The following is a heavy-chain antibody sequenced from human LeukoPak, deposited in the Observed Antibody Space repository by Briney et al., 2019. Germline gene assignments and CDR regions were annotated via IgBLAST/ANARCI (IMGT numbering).Heavy chain of an antibody. J-gene: IGHJ4*02. CDR1: EYNFTNYW. CDR2: IYPGDSDT. CDR3: ARFYDRSGGDY. V-gene: IGHV5-51*01. D-gene: IGHD3-22*01. Sequence: GESLKISCKGSEYNFTNYWIGWVRQMPGKGLEWMGIIYPGDSDTRYSPSFQGQVTISADKSISTAYLQWSSLKASDTAMYYCARFYDRSGGDYWGQGTLVTVSS.